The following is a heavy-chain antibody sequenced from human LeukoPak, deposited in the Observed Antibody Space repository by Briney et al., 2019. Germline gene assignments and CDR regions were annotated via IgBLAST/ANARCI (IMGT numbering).Heavy chain of an antibody. CDR3: AREQYSSDWYGHDS. D-gene: IGHD6-13*01. J-gene: IGHJ4*02. CDR2: IYYTGTT. Sequence: ASETLSLTCTVSGGSISNTNYYWAWIRQPPGRGLEWIGSIYYTGTTFDNPSLKSRVTLSVDTSKDQFSLRLTSVTAADTAFYYCAREQYSSDWYGHDSWGQGTLVTVSS. CDR1: GGSISNTNYY. V-gene: IGHV4-39*07.